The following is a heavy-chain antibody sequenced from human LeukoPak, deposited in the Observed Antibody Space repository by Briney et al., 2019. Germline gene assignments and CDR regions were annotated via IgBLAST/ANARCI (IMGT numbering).Heavy chain of an antibody. CDR2: IKQDGSEK. J-gene: IGHJ6*03. CDR3: ARNPLFYYYYMDV. V-gene: IGHV3-7*01. Sequence: GGSLRLSCAASGFTFSSYWMSWARQAPGKGLEWVANIKQDGSEKYYVDSVKGRFTISRDNAKNSLYLQMNSLRAEDTAVYYCARNPLFYYYYMDVWGKGTTVTVSS. CDR1: GFTFSSYW.